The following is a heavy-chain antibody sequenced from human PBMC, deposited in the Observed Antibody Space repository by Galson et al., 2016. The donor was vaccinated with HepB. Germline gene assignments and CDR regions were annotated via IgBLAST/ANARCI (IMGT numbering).Heavy chain of an antibody. CDR3: AKNGAYCSDY. Sequence: SETLSLTCGVSGASINNGASWSCVRQAPGQCLEWIGEVPPARGTNYNPSLDSRVTLSVDQSKNQLSLHLRSVTDADTAVYFCAKNGAYCSDYWGQGTLVTVSS. J-gene: IGHJ4*02. V-gene: IGHV4-4*02. CDR1: GASINNGAS. D-gene: IGHD2-8*01. CDR2: VPPARGT.